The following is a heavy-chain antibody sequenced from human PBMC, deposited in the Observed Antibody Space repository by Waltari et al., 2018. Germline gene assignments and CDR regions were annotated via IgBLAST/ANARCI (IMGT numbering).Heavy chain of an antibody. J-gene: IGHJ1*01. CDR1: GFTFSSYW. CDR3: ARGGGSYYRYFHH. CDR2: IKQDGSEK. Sequence: EVQLVESGGGLVQPGGSLRLSCAASGFTFSSYWMSWVRQAPGKGLEWVANIKQDGSEKYYVDSVKGRFTISRDNAKNSLYLQMNSLRAEDTAVYYCARGGGSYYRYFHHWGQGTLVTVSS. D-gene: IGHD1-26*01. V-gene: IGHV3-7*04.